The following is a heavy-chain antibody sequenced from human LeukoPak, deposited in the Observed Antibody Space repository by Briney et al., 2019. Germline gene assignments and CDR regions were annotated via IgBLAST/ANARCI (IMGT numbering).Heavy chain of an antibody. Sequence: GESLKISYKGSGYSFTSYWIGWVRQMPGKGLEWMGIIYPGDSDTRYSPSFQGQVTISADKSISTAYLQWSSLKASDTAMYYCARRLDYRLSHGYYYYYMDVWGKGTTVTVSS. CDR2: IYPGDSDT. D-gene: IGHD4-11*01. CDR3: ARRLDYRLSHGYYYYYMDV. CDR1: GYSFTSYW. V-gene: IGHV5-51*01. J-gene: IGHJ6*03.